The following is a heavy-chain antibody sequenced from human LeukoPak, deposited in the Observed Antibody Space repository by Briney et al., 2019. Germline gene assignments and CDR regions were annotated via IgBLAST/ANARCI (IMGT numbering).Heavy chain of an antibody. D-gene: IGHD3-10*01. CDR1: GYTFTSYG. Sequence: GASVKVSCKASGYTFTSYGISWVRQAPGQGLEWMGWISAYNGNTNYAQKLQGRVTMTTDTSTSTAYMELRSLRSEDTAVYYCARDEFGEFPLPFDYWGQGTLVTVSS. CDR2: ISAYNGNT. CDR3: ARDEFGEFPLPFDY. J-gene: IGHJ4*02. V-gene: IGHV1-18*01.